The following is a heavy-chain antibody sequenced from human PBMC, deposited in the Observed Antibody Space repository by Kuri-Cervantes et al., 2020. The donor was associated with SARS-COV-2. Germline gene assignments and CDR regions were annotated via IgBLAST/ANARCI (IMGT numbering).Heavy chain of an antibody. CDR3: ARSYYGRYSDGFDI. CDR2: IRVSNGNT. V-gene: IGHV1-18*04. Sequence: ASVKVSCKGYGYTVSSYGVAWVRQAPGQGLEWMAWIRVSNGNTNSARKFQARVAMTADTSTNTVFMELGSLRSDDTAVYYCARSYYGRYSDGFDIWGQGTLVTVSS. J-gene: IGHJ3*02. CDR1: GYTVSSYG. D-gene: IGHD1-26*01.